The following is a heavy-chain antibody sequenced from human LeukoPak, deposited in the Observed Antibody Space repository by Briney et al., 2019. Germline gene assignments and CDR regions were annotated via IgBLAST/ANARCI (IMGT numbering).Heavy chain of an antibody. V-gene: IGHV4-34*01. CDR3: ARGASAGSVDY. CDR1: VGSFSGYY. Sequence: PSETLSPTCAVYVGSFSGYYWTWIRQSPGKGLEWIGDINQSGSTNYNASLKSRVTISVDTSENQFSLKLTSVTAADTAVYYCARGASAGSVDYWGQGTLVTVSS. D-gene: IGHD3-10*01. CDR2: INQSGST. J-gene: IGHJ4*02.